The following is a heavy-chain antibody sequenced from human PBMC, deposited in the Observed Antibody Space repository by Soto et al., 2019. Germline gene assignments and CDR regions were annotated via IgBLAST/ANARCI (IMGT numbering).Heavy chain of an antibody. Sequence: ASVKVSCKASGYTFTSCYMHWVRQAPGQGLEWMGMINPSGGGTSDAQKFHGRVTMTRDTSTSTIYMEMSSLRSEDTAVYYCARGEGWKYRIYYYYCCMDVWGQGTTVTVSS. CDR3: ARGEGWKYRIYYYYCCMDV. CDR1: GYTFTSCY. V-gene: IGHV1-46*01. CDR2: INPSGGGT. D-gene: IGHD1-7*01. J-gene: IGHJ6*02.